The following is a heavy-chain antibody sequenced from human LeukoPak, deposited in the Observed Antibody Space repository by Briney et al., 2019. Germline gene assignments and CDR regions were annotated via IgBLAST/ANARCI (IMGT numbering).Heavy chain of an antibody. CDR1: GYTFTSYD. CDR2: MNPNSGNT. D-gene: IGHD3-10*01. J-gene: IGHJ4*02. Sequence: ASVKVSCKASGYTFTSYDINWVRQATGQGLEWMGWMNPNSGNTGYAQKFQGRVTITADESTSTAYMELSSLRSEDTAVYYCARSIDVYYGSGSHQNPFDYWGQGTLVTVSS. V-gene: IGHV1-8*01. CDR3: ARSIDVYYGSGSHQNPFDY.